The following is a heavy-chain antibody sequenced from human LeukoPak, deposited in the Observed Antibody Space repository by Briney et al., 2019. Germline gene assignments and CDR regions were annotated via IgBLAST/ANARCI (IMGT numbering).Heavy chain of an antibody. J-gene: IGHJ5*02. CDR1: GYTFTSYD. CDR3: ARGPTYYGFWSGYSSVRFDP. CDR2: INPNSGNT. V-gene: IGHV1-8*01. D-gene: IGHD3-3*01. Sequence: ASVKVSCKASGYTFTSYDINWVRQATGQGLEWMGWINPNSGNTGYAQKFQGRVTMTRNTSISTAYMELSSLRSEDTAVYYCARGPTYYGFWSGYSSVRFDPWGQGTLVTVSS.